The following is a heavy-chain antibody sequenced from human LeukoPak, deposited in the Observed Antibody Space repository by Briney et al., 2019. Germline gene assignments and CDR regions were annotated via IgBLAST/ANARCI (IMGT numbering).Heavy chain of an antibody. D-gene: IGHD3-10*01. CDR2: ISAGGGST. J-gene: IGHJ5*02. Sequence: ASVKVSCTGFGYTFTSNNMHWLRQAPGQGPGWMGVISAGGGSTTYAQKFQGRLTLTRNMSTSTDYLELSSLRSEDTAVYYCARDNSVRNEARWFNPWGQGTLVTVSS. V-gene: IGHV1-46*01. CDR1: GYTFTSNN. CDR3: ARDNSVRNEARWFNP.